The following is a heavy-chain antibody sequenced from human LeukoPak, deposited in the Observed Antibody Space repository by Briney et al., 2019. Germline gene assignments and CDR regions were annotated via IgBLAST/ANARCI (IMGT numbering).Heavy chain of an antibody. CDR2: IIPIFGTA. D-gene: IGHD3-22*01. J-gene: IGHJ4*02. CDR1: GGTFSSYA. Sequence: GASVKVSCTASGGTFSSYAISWVRQAPGQGLEWMGGIIPIFGTANYAQKFQGRVTITADESTSTAYMELSSLRSEDTAVYYCARFDYDSSGYYAHFDYWGQGTLVTVSS. V-gene: IGHV1-69*13. CDR3: ARFDYDSSGYYAHFDY.